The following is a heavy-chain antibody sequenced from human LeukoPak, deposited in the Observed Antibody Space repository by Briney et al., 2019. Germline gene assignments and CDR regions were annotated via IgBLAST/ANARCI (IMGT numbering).Heavy chain of an antibody. D-gene: IGHD3-10*01. CDR3: ARHRTSRGYYYYGMNV. V-gene: IGHV4-59*08. CDR1: GGSFSGYY. J-gene: IGHJ6*02. Sequence: SETLSLTCAVYGGSFSGYYWSWIRQPPGKGLEWIGYIYYSGSTNYNPSLKSRVTISVDTSKNQFSLKLSSVTAADTAVYYCARHRTSRGYYYYGMNVWGQGTTVTVSS. CDR2: IYYSGST.